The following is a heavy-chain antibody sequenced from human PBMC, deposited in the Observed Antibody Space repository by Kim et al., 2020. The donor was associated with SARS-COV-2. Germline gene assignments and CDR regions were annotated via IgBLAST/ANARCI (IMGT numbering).Heavy chain of an antibody. CDR1: GGSISSGDYY. CDR2: IYYSGRT. Sequence: SETLSLTCTVSGGSISSGDYYWSWIRQAPGKGLEWIGYIYYSGRTYYNPSLKSRVTITVDTSKNQFSLKLSSVTAADTAVYYCARARGSLLGFGELLIRAFDFWGQGTLVTVSS. CDR3: ARARGSLLGFGELLIRAFDF. V-gene: IGHV4-30-4*01. D-gene: IGHD3-10*01. J-gene: IGHJ4*02.